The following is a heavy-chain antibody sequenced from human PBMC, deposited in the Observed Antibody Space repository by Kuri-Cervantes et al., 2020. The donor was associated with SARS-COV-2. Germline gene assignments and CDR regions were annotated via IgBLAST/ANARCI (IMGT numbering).Heavy chain of an antibody. D-gene: IGHD3-10*01. V-gene: IGHV3-21*01. CDR2: ISSRSIYI. J-gene: IGHJ4*02. Sequence: GGSLRRSCAASGFTFNTYSMDWVRQAPGKGLEWVSSISSRSIYIKYADSVKGRFTISRDDAKKSLYLQMNSLRAEDTAMYFCARDYGSGSRFDFWGQGSLVTVSS. CDR3: ARDYGSGSRFDF. CDR1: GFTFNTYS.